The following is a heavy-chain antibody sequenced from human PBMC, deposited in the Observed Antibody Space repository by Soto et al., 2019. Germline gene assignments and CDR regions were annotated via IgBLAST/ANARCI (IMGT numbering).Heavy chain of an antibody. V-gene: IGHV3-23*01. Sequence: EVQLLDSGGGLVQPGGSLRLSCAASGFTFIDYAMSWVRQAPGKGLEWVSTISTAGHNTFSADSVKGRFTISRDNSKNALYLQTSSLRAEDTALYFGAKGGSSGGILDSWGRGPLVTVSS. CDR1: GFTFIDYA. J-gene: IGHJ4*02. CDR3: AKGGSSGGILDS. D-gene: IGHD6-6*01. CDR2: ISTAGHNT.